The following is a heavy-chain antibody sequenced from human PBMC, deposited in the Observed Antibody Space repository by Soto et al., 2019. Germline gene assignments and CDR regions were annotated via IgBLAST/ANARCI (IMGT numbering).Heavy chain of an antibody. J-gene: IGHJ6*02. V-gene: IGHV1-18*01. CDR2: ISAYNGNT. CDR3: ARDPLAVAGRWWSAYYYYYGMDV. D-gene: IGHD6-19*01. CDR1: GYTFTSYG. Sequence: ASVKVSCKASGYTFTSYGISWVRQAPGQGLEWMGWISAYNGNTNYAQKLQGRVTMTTDTSTSTAYMELRSLRSDDTAVYYCARDPLAVAGRWWSAYYYYYGMDVWGQGTTVTVSS.